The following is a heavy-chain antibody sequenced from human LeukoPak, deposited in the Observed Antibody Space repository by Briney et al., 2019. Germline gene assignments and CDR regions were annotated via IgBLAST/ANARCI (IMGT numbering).Heavy chain of an antibody. CDR1: GFTFSSYW. CDR2: INTDGSSA. V-gene: IGHV3-74*01. Sequence: GGSLRLSCAASGFTFSSYWMYWVRQAPGKGLVWVSRINTDGSSAAYADSVKGRFTISRDNAKNTLYLQMSGLRAEDTAVYYCARDRAATDLDYWGQGTLVTVSS. D-gene: IGHD6-13*01. J-gene: IGHJ4*02. CDR3: ARDRAATDLDY.